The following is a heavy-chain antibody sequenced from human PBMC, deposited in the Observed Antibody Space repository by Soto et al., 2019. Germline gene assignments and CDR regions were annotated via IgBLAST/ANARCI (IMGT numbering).Heavy chain of an antibody. V-gene: IGHV1-2*04. D-gene: IGHD4-4*01. CDR2: INPNSGGT. CDR3: ARGWTPVTSASIYYFDY. J-gene: IGHJ4*02. Sequence: QVQLVQSGAEVKKPGASVKVSCKASGYTFTGYYMHWVRQAPGQGLEWMGWINPNSGGTNYAQKFQGWVTMTRDTSISTAYMELSRLRSDETAVYYCARGWTPVTSASIYYFDYWGQGTLVTVSS. CDR1: GYTFTGYY.